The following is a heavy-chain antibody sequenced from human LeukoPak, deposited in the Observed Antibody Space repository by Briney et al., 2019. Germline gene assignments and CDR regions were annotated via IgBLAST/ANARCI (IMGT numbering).Heavy chain of an antibody. D-gene: IGHD3-10*01. CDR1: GGSVSSSSYY. CDR3: ARTSSSRGNYFVY. J-gene: IGHJ4*02. Sequence: SETLSLTCTVSGGSVSSSSYYWSWIRQPPGKGLEWIGYIYYSGSTSYNPSLKSRVTISADTSKNQFSLKLSSVTAADTAVYYCARTSSSRGNYFVYWGQGTLVTVSS. CDR2: IYYSGST. V-gene: IGHV4-61*01.